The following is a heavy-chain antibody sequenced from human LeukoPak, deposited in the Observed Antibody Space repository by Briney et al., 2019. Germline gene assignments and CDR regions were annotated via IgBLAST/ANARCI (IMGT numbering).Heavy chain of an antibody. CDR1: GGSISSYY. D-gene: IGHD1-26*01. J-gene: IGHJ5*02. CDR3: TGDERRGTXXHWXDP. Sequence: SETLSLTCTVSGGSISSYYWSWIRQAPGKGLEWIGYVYYSGTTNYNPSLKSRVSISVDTSKNQFSLKLTSVTAADTAVYYCTGDERRGTXXHWXDP. CDR2: VYYSGTT. V-gene: IGHV4-59*01.